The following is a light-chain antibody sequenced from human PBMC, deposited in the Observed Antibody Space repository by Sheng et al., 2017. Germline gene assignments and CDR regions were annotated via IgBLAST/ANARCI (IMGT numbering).Light chain of an antibody. CDR2: DVY. Sequence: QSALTQPASVSGSPGQSISVSCTGTSGDIGAYNFVSWYQQHPGKAPKLIIFDVYYRPSGISNRFSGSKSGNTASLTISGLQADDEADYYCVSHTTIGTYVFGTGTKVTVL. CDR1: SGDIGAYNF. J-gene: IGLJ1*01. V-gene: IGLV2-14*03. CDR3: VSHTTIGTYV.